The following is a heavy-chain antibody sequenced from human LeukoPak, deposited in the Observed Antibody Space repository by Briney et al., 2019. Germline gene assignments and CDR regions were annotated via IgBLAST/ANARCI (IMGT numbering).Heavy chain of an antibody. CDR2: ISAHNGNT. Sequence: ASVKVSCKASGYTFTSYGISWVRQAPGQGLEWMGWISAHNGNTNYAQKLQGRVTMTTDTSTSTAYMELRSLRSDDTAVYYCARGGPTPTGWFGELLPNFNDPYGMDVWGQGTTVTVSS. CDR1: GYTFTSYG. CDR3: ARGGPTPTGWFGELLPNFNDPYGMDV. D-gene: IGHD3-10*01. J-gene: IGHJ6*02. V-gene: IGHV1-18*01.